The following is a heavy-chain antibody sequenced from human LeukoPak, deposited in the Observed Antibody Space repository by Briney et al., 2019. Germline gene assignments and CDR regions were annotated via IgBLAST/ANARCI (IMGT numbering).Heavy chain of an antibody. Sequence: SETLSLTCTVSGASISSSSHSWGWLRQPPGKGLEWIATIYYTGTTYYSPSLKSRVTISVDTSKNQFSLRLSSVTAADTAFYYCARYPYSGYQPLYFDYWGQGTLVPVSS. J-gene: IGHJ4*02. CDR1: GASISSSSHS. D-gene: IGHD5-12*01. CDR2: IYYTGTT. V-gene: IGHV4-39*01. CDR3: ARYPYSGYQPLYFDY.